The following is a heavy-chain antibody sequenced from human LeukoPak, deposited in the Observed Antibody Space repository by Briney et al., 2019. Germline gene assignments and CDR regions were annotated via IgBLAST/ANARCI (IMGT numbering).Heavy chain of an antibody. V-gene: IGHV3-66*01. CDR1: GFTVGSNY. Sequence: PGGSLRLSCAASGFTVGSNYMSWVRQAPGKGLEWVSDIYSNGSTYYADSVKGRFTISRDNAKNSLYLQMNSLRAEDTAVYYCARDYGYCSSTSCPGYYFDYWGQGTLVTVSS. CDR2: IYSNGST. J-gene: IGHJ4*02. D-gene: IGHD2-2*03. CDR3: ARDYGYCSSTSCPGYYFDY.